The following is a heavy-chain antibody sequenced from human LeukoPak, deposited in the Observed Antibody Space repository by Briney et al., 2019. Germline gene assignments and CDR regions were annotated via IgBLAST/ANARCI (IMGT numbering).Heavy chain of an antibody. CDR3: ASPQG. CDR1: GFTFSSYV. J-gene: IGHJ3*01. V-gene: IGHV3-64*01. Sequence: GGSLRLSCAASGFTFSSYVMHWVRQAPGKGLEFVSLISSNGGSTFYANSVKGRFTISRDNSKNTLYLQMGSLRAEDMAVYYYASPQGWGQGTMVTVSS. CDR2: ISSNGGST.